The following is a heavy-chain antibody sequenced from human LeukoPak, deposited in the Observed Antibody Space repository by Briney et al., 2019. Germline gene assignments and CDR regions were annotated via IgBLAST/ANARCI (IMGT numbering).Heavy chain of an antibody. J-gene: IGHJ4*02. CDR1: GYSISSGYY. D-gene: IGHD6-6*01. Sequence: SETLSLTCTVSGYSISSGYYWGWIRQPPGKGLEWIGSIYHSGSTYYNPSLKSRVTISVDTSKNQFSLKLSSVTAADTAVYYCARFSSSGHWGQGTLVTVSS. V-gene: IGHV4-38-2*02. CDR2: IYHSGST. CDR3: ARFSSSGH.